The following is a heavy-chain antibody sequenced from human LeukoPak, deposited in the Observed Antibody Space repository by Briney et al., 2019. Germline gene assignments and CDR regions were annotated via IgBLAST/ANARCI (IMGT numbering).Heavy chain of an antibody. J-gene: IGHJ3*02. CDR2: IKAKTNGGTA. CDR3: ATEGFTYGYHGIDI. CDR1: GFTFSSYS. V-gene: IGHV3-15*01. D-gene: IGHD5-18*01. Sequence: GGSLRLSCAASGFTFSSYSMNWVRRAPGKGLEWVGRIKAKTNGGTADYTPPVKGRFTISRDDSKNTLYLQMNSLKSDDTAVYYCATEGFTYGYHGIDIWGQGTIVTVSS.